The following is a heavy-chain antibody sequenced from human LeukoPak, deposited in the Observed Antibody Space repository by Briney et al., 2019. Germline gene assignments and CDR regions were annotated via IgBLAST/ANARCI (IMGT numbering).Heavy chain of an antibody. V-gene: IGHV4-61*01. CDR3: ARALRFLEWLPYGMDV. Sequence: SETRSLTCTVSGGSVSSGSYYWSWIRQPPGKGLEWIGYIYYSGSTNYNPSLKSRVTISVDTSKNQLSLKLSSVTAADTAVYYCARALRFLEWLPYGMDVWGQGTTVTVSS. D-gene: IGHD3-3*01. CDR1: GGSVSSGSYY. J-gene: IGHJ6*02. CDR2: IYYSGST.